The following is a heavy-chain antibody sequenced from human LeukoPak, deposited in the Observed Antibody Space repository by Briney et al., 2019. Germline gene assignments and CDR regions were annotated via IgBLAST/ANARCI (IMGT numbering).Heavy chain of an antibody. D-gene: IGHD3-9*01. J-gene: IGHJ4*02. CDR3: ARLRGAQLRYFDVDY. CDR1: GFSFSDYE. V-gene: IGHV3-21*01. Sequence: GGSLRLSCAASGFSFSDYEMNWVRQAPGKGLEWVSSISSTSSHIYYADSVKGRFTISRDNAEKSLYLQMNSLRAEDTAVYFCARLRGAQLRYFDVDYWGQGTLVTVSS. CDR2: ISSTSSHI.